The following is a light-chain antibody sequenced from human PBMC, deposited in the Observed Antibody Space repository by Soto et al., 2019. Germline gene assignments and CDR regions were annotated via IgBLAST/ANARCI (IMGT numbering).Light chain of an antibody. J-gene: IGKJ1*01. Sequence: DIQMTQSPSSLSASVGDRVTITCRASQGISTYLNWYQQKPGKAPKLLIYAASSLQSGVPSGFSGSGSETDFTLTISSLHPEDFATYSCQQSYRTTWTVGQGTKVDIK. CDR2: AAS. CDR3: QQSYRTTWT. V-gene: IGKV1-39*01. CDR1: QGISTY.